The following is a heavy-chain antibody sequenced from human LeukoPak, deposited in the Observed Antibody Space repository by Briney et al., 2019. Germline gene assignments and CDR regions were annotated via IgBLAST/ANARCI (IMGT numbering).Heavy chain of an antibody. CDR1: GFTFSSYW. D-gene: IGHD6-13*01. J-gene: IGHJ4*02. CDR2: IKQDGSEE. Sequence: PGGSLRLSCAASGFTFSSYWMSWVRQAPGKGLEWVANIKQDGSEEYYVDSVKGRFTISRDNAKNSLDLQMNSLRAEDTAVYFCARVAEAAAFDSWGQGTLVTVSS. CDR3: ARVAEAAAFDS. V-gene: IGHV3-7*01.